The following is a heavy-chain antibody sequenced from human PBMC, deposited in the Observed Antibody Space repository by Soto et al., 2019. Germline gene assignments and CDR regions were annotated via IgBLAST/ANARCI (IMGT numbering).Heavy chain of an antibody. CDR3: ARNHDYGDYGVGWFDP. V-gene: IGHV1-2*02. CDR1: GYTFSAYY. J-gene: IGHJ5*02. Sequence: ASVKVSCKTSGYTFSAYYMHWVRQAPGQGLEWMGWINPNSGGTNYAQKFQGRVTMTRDTSISTAYMELSRLRSDDTAVYYCARNHDYGDYGVGWFDPWGQGTLVTVSS. D-gene: IGHD4-17*01. CDR2: INPNSGGT.